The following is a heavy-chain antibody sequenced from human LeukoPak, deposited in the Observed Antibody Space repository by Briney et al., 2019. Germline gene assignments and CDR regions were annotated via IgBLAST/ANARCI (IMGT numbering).Heavy chain of an antibody. CDR1: AFTFTNFG. D-gene: IGHD6-13*01. CDR2: ISSSGGNT. CDR3: AKDFIYSSSWFDY. Sequence: GGSLRLSCAASAFTFTNFGMTWVRQAPGKGLEWVSGISSSGGNTYYADSVKGRFTISRDNSKNTLYLQMNSLRAEDTAVYYCAKDFIYSSSWFDYWGQGTLVTVSS. J-gene: IGHJ4*02. V-gene: IGHV3-23*01.